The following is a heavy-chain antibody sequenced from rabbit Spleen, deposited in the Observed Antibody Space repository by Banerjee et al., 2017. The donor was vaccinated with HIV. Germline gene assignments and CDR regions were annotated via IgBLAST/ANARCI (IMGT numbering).Heavy chain of an antibody. CDR1: GVSFGISSY. CDR3: ARNYVNAFDP. Sequence: QSLEESGGDLVKPGASLTLTCTASGVSFGISSYMCWVRQAPGKGLEWIACIEIGSGGFTYFATWAKGRFTCSKTSSTTVTLQMTRLTAADTATYFCARNYVNAFDPWGPGTLVTVS. D-gene: IGHD1-1*01. CDR2: IEIGSGGFT. J-gene: IGHJ2*01. V-gene: IGHV1S40*01.